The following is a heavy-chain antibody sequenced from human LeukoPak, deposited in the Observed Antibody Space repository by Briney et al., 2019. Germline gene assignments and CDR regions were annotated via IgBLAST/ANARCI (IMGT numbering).Heavy chain of an antibody. Sequence: PSETLSLTCTVSGGSISSYYWSWIRQPPGKGLEWIGYIYYSGSTNYNPSLKSRVTISVDTSKNQFSLKLSSVTAADTAVYYCARDYGAAGLYYFDYWGQGTLVTVSS. CDR3: ARDYGAAGLYYFDY. J-gene: IGHJ4*02. D-gene: IGHD6-13*01. V-gene: IGHV4-59*12. CDR2: IYYSGST. CDR1: GGSISSYY.